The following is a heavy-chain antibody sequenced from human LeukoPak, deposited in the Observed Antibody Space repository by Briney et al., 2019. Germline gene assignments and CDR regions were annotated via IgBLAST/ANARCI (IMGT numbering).Heavy chain of an antibody. D-gene: IGHD3-22*01. Sequence: GASVKVSCKASGYTFTSYGISWVRQAPGQGLEWMGWISAYNGNTNYAQKLQGRVTMTTDTSTSTAYMELRSLRSDDTAVYYCARDLGYYDSSASDAFDIWGQGTMVTVSS. CDR2: ISAYNGNT. CDR1: GYTFTSYG. CDR3: ARDLGYYDSSASDAFDI. V-gene: IGHV1-18*01. J-gene: IGHJ3*02.